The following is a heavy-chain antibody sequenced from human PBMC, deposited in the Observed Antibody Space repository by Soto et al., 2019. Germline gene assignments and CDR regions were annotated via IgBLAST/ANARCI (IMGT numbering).Heavy chain of an antibody. CDR1: GGSFSGYY. J-gene: IGHJ5*02. D-gene: IGHD2-15*01. V-gene: IGHV4-34*01. CDR3: ARGTNLGYCSGGSCPRYQFDP. CDR2: INHSGST. Sequence: PSETLSLTCAVYGGSFSGYYWSWIRQPPGKGLEWIGEINHSGSTNYNPSLKSRVTISVDTSKNKFSLKLSSVTAADTAVYYCARGTNLGYCSGGSCPRYQFDPRGQGTLVTVSS.